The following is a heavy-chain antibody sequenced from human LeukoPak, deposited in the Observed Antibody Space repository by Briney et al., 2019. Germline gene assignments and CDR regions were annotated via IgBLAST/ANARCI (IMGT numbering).Heavy chain of an antibody. CDR2: ISSSSTYI. V-gene: IGHV3-21*01. CDR1: GFTFSTYS. D-gene: IGHD1-26*01. Sequence: PGGSLRLSCAASGFTFSTYSMIWVRQAPGKGLEWVSSISSSSTYIDYADSVRGRFTISRDNAKNSLYLQMNSLRAEDTAVYYCARARGGATGWFDPWGQGTLVTVSS. J-gene: IGHJ5*02. CDR3: ARARGGATGWFDP.